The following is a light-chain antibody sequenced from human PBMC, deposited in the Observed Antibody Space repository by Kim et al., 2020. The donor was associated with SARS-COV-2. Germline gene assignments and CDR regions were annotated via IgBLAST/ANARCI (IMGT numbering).Light chain of an antibody. J-gene: IGLJ3*02. V-gene: IGLV2-14*01. CDR3: ISYTSISTLV. CDR1: SSYIGGYNY. Sequence: QSALTQPASVSGSPGQSITISCTGTSSYIGGYNYVSSYQLHPGKAPKLMIFEVTDRPSGVSNPFSGSKSGNTASLTISGLQAEEEADYYCISYTSISTLVFGGGTQLTVL. CDR2: EVT.